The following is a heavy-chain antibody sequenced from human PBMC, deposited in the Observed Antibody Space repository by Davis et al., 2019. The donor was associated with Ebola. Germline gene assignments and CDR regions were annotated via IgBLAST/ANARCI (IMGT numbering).Heavy chain of an antibody. CDR1: GFTLSSYG. CDR2: IWYDGSNK. Sequence: GGSLRLSCAAPGFTLSSYGMHWVHQAPGKGLEWGAVIWYDGSNKYYADSVKGRFTISRDNSKNTLYLQMNSLRAEDTAVYYCAREMFGTEDVWGQGTTVTVSS. V-gene: IGHV3-33*01. J-gene: IGHJ6*02. CDR3: AREMFGTEDV. D-gene: IGHD3-16*01.